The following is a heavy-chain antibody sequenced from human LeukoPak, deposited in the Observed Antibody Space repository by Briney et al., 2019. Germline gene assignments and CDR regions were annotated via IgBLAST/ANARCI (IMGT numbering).Heavy chain of an antibody. Sequence: GGSLRLSCAASGFTFSSYWMSWVRQAPGKGLGWVANIKQDESEKYYVDSVKGRFTISRDNAKNSLYLQMNNLRAEDTAVYYSARALDSSSSRYQAFEYWGQGTLVTVS. CDR2: IKQDESEK. V-gene: IGHV3-7*01. J-gene: IGHJ4*02. CDR1: GFTFSSYW. CDR3: ARALDSSSSRYQAFEY. D-gene: IGHD2-2*01.